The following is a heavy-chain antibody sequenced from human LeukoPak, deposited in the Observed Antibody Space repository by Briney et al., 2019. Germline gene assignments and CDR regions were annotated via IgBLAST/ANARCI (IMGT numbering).Heavy chain of an antibody. CDR1: GYTFTGYY. Sequence: ASVKVSFKASGYTFTGYYMHWVRQAPGQGLEWMGWINPNSGGTNYAQKFQGRVTMTRDTSISTAYMELSRLRSDDTAVYYCARRSPTPYSSGWYYFDYWGQGTLVTVSS. V-gene: IGHV1-2*02. CDR3: ARRSPTPYSSGWYYFDY. J-gene: IGHJ4*02. D-gene: IGHD6-19*01. CDR2: INPNSGGT.